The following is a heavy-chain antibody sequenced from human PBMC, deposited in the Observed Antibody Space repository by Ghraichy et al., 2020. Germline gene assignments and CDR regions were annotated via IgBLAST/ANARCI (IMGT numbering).Heavy chain of an antibody. CDR2: ISYDGSNK. V-gene: IGHV3-30*18. Sequence: LSLTCAASGFTFSSYGMHWVRQAPGKGLEWVAVISYDGSNKYYADSVKGRFTISRDNSKNTLYLQMNSLRAEDTAVYYCAKGPGPDYYDSSGYYQYYFDYWGQGTLVTVSS. CDR3: AKGPGPDYYDSSGYYQYYFDY. J-gene: IGHJ4*02. CDR1: GFTFSSYG. D-gene: IGHD3-22*01.